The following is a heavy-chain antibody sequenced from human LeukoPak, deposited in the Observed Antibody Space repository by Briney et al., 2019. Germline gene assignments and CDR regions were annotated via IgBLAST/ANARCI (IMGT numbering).Heavy chain of an antibody. CDR2: IYHSDST. CDR1: VGSISAYGYS. V-gene: IGHV4-30-2*01. D-gene: IGHD5-12*01. CDR3: ARGYRRDFDY. J-gene: IGHJ4*02. Sequence: SETLSLTCTVSVGSISAYGYSWSWIRQPPGKGLEWSGNIYHSDSTYYSPSLKSRDTISIDMSKNQFSLKLKSVTVADTALYFCARGYRRDFDYWGQGTPVTVSS.